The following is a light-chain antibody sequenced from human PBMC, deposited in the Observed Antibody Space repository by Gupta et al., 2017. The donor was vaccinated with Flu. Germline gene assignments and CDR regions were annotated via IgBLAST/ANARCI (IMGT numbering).Light chain of an antibody. CDR3: LQYASAYM. Sequence: PGTLSLSPGERATLSCRASQSVANNYLYWYQHKPGQAPILLIYGASNRATGVPDRFSGSGSGTDFTLTSSSLEPEDFAVYYWLQYASAYMFGQGTKVEI. CDR1: QSVANNY. V-gene: IGKV3-20*01. J-gene: IGKJ1*01. CDR2: GAS.